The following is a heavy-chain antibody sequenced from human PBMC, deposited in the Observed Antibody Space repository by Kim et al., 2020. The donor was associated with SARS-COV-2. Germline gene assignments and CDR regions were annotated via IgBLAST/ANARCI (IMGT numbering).Heavy chain of an antibody. D-gene: IGHD6-13*01. V-gene: IGHV3-23*01. Sequence: GGSLRLSCAASGCTFSSFAMTWVRQAPGKGLEGVSILSDSGGDTFYADSVKGRFTISRDNSKNTMYWPMNSLRAEDTAVYYCAKKGIPARGQCYFDLWGRGTLVTVSS. CDR3: AKKGIPARGQCYFDL. CDR2: LSDSGGDT. J-gene: IGHJ2*01. CDR1: GCTFSSFA.